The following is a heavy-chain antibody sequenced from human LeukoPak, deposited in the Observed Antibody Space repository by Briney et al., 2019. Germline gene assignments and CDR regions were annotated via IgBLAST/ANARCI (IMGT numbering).Heavy chain of an antibody. CDR3: ATATYSSGWSFVYYYYYGMDV. CDR1: GFTVSSNY. Sequence: GSLRLSCAASGFTVSSNYMSWVRQAPGKGLEWVSVIYSGGSTYYADSVKGRFTISRDNSKNTLYLQMNSLRAEDTAVYYCATATYSSGWSFVYYYYYGMDVWGQGTTVTVSS. J-gene: IGHJ6*02. D-gene: IGHD6-19*01. V-gene: IGHV3-53*01. CDR2: IYSGGST.